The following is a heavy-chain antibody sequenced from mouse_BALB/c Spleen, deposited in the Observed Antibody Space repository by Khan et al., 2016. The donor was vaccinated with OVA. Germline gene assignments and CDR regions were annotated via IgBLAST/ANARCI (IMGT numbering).Heavy chain of an antibody. J-gene: IGHJ3*01. D-gene: IGHD2-14*01. CDR2: INPSTGYT. CDR1: GYTFTTYW. V-gene: IGHV1-7*01. Sequence: QVQLQQSGAELAKPGASVKMSCKASGYTFTTYWMHWVKQRPGRGLEWIGYINPSTGYTEYNQNFKDKATLTADKSSSTAYMQLSSLTSEDSAVYYCASHWYDVSWFAYWGQGTLVTVSA. CDR3: ASHWYDVSWFAY.